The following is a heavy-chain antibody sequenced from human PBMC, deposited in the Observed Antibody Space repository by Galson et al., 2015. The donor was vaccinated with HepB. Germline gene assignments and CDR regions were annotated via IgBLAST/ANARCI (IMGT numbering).Heavy chain of an antibody. CDR2: ISSSSSTI. CDR3: ARDNMVAGAVDI. Sequence: SLRLTCAASGFTFSYYNMDWVRQAPRKGLEWVSYISSSSSTIYYAESVKGRFTISRDNANNSLYLQMNSLRDEDTAVYYCARDNMVAGAVDIWGQGTMVTVSS. CDR1: GFTFSYYN. D-gene: IGHD5-12*01. V-gene: IGHV3-48*02. J-gene: IGHJ3*02.